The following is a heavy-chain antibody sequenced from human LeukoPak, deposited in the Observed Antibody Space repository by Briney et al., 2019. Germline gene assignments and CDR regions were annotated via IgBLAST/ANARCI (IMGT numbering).Heavy chain of an antibody. CDR3: AGSMVRGVINY. V-gene: IGHV3-53*01. CDR2: FYSGGST. Sequence: HSGGSLRLSCAASGFTVSSNYMSWVRQAPGKGLEWVSVFYSGGSTYYADSVKGRFTISRDNSKNTVYLQMNSLRAEDTAVYYCAGSMVRGVINYWGQGTLVTVPT. D-gene: IGHD3-10*01. J-gene: IGHJ4*02. CDR1: GFTVSSNY.